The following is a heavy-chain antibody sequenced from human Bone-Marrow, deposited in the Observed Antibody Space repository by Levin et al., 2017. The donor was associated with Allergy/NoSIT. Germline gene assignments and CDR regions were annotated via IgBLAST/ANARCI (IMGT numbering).Heavy chain of an antibody. CDR3: TTDLMNSTPFDF. Sequence: GESLKISCPGSGFSFSHAYMSWVRQAPGKGLEWVGCIKSKINGGARDYAAPVKGRFTISRDDTKDVVYLQMDSLKIEDTAIYYYTTDLMNSTPFDFWGQGALVTVS. CDR2: IKSKINGGAR. D-gene: IGHD3-16*01. CDR1: GFSFSHAY. V-gene: IGHV3-15*01. J-gene: IGHJ4*02.